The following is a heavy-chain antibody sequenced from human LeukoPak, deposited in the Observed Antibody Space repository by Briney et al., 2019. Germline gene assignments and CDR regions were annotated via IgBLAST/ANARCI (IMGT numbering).Heavy chain of an antibody. J-gene: IGHJ4*02. Sequence: SSETLSLTCTVSGGSISSYYWSWIRQPPGKGLEWIGYIYYSGSTNYNPSLKSRVTISVDTSKNQFSLKLSSVTAADTAVYYCARTDYGDQFELFDYWGQGTLVTVSS. CDR1: GGSISSYY. CDR2: IYYSGST. D-gene: IGHD4-17*01. V-gene: IGHV4-59*01. CDR3: ARTDYGDQFELFDY.